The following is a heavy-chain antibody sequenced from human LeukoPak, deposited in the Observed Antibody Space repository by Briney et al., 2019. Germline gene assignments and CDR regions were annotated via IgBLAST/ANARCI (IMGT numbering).Heavy chain of an antibody. CDR1: GFTFDDYG. V-gene: IGHV3-20*04. CDR3: AKASPSRYYYYYMDV. J-gene: IGHJ6*03. CDR2: INWNGGST. Sequence: PGGSLRLSCAASGFTFDDYGMSWVRQAPGKGLEWVSGINWNGGSTGYADSVKGRFTISRDNAKNSLYLQMNSLRAEDTALYYCAKASPSRYYYYYMDVWGKGTTVTVSS.